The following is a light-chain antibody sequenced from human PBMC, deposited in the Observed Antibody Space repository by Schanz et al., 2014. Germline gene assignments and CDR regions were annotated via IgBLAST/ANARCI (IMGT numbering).Light chain of an antibody. CDR2: DVS. CDR1: SSDVGVYNY. Sequence: QSALTQPASVSGSPGQSITISCTGTSSDVGVYNYVSWYQQHPGKAPKLMIYDVSNRPSGVSNRFSGSKSGNTASLTISGLQAEDEAYYYCSSYTSSSTLGVFGGGTKLTVL. J-gene: IGLJ3*02. V-gene: IGLV2-14*03. CDR3: SSYTSSSTLGV.